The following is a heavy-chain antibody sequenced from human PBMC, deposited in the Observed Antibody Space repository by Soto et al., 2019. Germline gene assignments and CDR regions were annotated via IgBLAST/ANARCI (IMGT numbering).Heavy chain of an antibody. J-gene: IGHJ3*02. D-gene: IGHD2-15*01. V-gene: IGHV3-23*01. CDR1: GFTFSSYA. Sequence: EVQLLESGGGLVQPGGSLRLSCAASGFTFSSYAMSWVRQAPGKGLEWVSAISGSGGSTYYADSVKGRFTISRDNSKNTLYLQMNSLRAEDTAVYYCAKDRRVPVVVAFLSGSDDAFDIWGQGTMVTVSS. CDR2: ISGSGGST. CDR3: AKDRRVPVVVAFLSGSDDAFDI.